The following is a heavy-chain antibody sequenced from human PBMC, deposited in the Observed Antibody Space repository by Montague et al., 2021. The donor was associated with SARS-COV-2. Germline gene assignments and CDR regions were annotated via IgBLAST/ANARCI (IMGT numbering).Heavy chain of an antibody. V-gene: IGHV3-48*04. D-gene: IGHD5-18*01. CDR1: GFTFSRYS. CDR2: ISMSETRT. Sequence: SLRLSCAAAGFTFSRYSMNWVRQAPGKGLEWISYISMSETRTQYADSEKGRFTISRDNARNSLYLQMRGLTGGDTAVYYCARVASEHTAMAPDYWGQGTLVTGSS. J-gene: IGHJ4*02. CDR3: ARVASEHTAMAPDY.